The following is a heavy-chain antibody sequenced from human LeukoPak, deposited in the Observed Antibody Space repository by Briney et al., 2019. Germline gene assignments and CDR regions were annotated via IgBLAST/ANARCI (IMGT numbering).Heavy chain of an antibody. CDR3: AKDLHGGYSSDY. J-gene: IGHJ4*02. Sequence: GGSLRLSCAASGFTFNNFGMHWVRQAPGKGLEWVSFIGYEGVHKYYADSVKGGFTISKDNSKATLCLQMNSLRPEDTAVYYCAKDLHGGYSSDYWGQGTLVTVFS. D-gene: IGHD4-23*01. V-gene: IGHV3-30*02. CDR2: IGYEGVHK. CDR1: GFTFNNFG.